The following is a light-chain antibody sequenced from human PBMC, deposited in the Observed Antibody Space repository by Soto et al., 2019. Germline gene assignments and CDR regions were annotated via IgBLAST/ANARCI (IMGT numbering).Light chain of an antibody. J-gene: IGKJ2*01. V-gene: IGKV1-5*03. CDR1: ESIGRW. Sequence: DIQMTHSPSTLSASVGDRVTITCRASESIGRWLAWYQQKPGRAPKLLMYQASTLESGVPSRFSGSGSGTEFTLTISSLQPDDFATYSCQQYNSFPYTFGQGTKLDIK. CDR3: QQYNSFPYT. CDR2: QAS.